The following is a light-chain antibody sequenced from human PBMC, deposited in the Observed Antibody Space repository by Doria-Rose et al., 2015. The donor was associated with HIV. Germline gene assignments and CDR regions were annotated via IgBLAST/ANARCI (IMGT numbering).Light chain of an antibody. Sequence: DIRVPQSPSSLSASIGDRFTTTCLASQTVSTYLNWFQQESGKAPKLLIYAASRLQSGVPSRFRGSGSGTDFTLTISGLQPGDFATYYCQQTYSSPPWTFGQGTKVEMK. V-gene: IGKV1-39*01. CDR1: QTVSTY. CDR3: QQTYSSPPWT. CDR2: AAS. J-gene: IGKJ1*01.